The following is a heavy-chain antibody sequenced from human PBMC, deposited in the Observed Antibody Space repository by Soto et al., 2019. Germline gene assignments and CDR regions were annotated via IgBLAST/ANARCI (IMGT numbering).Heavy chain of an antibody. CDR2: INAGNGNT. Sequence: QVQLVQSGAEVKKPGASVKVSCKASGYTFTSYAMHWVRQAPGQRLEWMGWINAGNGNTKYSQKFQGRVTITRDTSASTAYMELSSLRSEDTAGYYCAKGQSIAAAGPHDYWGQGTLVTVSS. J-gene: IGHJ4*02. D-gene: IGHD6-13*01. CDR3: AKGQSIAAAGPHDY. V-gene: IGHV1-3*01. CDR1: GYTFTSYA.